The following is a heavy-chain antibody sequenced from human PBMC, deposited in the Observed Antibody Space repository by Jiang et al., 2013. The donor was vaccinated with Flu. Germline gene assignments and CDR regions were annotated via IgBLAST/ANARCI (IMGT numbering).Heavy chain of an antibody. CDR2: ISGYNGHT. V-gene: IGHV1-18*01. CDR3: ARDRNTGYDFPDY. Sequence: SGAEVKRPGASVKVSCKASNYTFTNYGITWVRQAPGQGLEWMGWISGYNGHTNYAHKFQGRVTMTTDTSTSTAYTELKSLRFDDTAVYYCARDRNTGYDFPDYWGQGTLVTVSS. CDR1: NYTFTNYG. D-gene: IGHD5-12*01. J-gene: IGHJ4*02.